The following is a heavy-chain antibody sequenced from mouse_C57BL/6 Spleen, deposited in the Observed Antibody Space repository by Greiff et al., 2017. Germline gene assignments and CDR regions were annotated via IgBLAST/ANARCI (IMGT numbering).Heavy chain of an antibody. V-gene: IGHV5-17*01. CDR3: ARDMVTTEFAY. CDR2: ISSGSSTI. D-gene: IGHD2-2*01. CDR1: GFTFSDYG. Sequence: EVNVVESGGGLVKPGGSLKLSCAASGFTFSDYGMHWVRQAPEKGLEWVAYISSGSSTIYYADTVKGRFTISRDNAKNTLFLQMTSLRSEDTAMYYCARDMVTTEFAYWGQGTLVTVSA. J-gene: IGHJ3*01.